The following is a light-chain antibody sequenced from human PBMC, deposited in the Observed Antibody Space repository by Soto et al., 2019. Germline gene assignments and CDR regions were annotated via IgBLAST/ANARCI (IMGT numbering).Light chain of an antibody. CDR1: HDIGNS. CDR3: QKSDHLPL. CDR2: DAY. Sequence: DIQMTQSPPSLSASVGDRVTITCQASHDIGNSLNWYQAKPGQAPKLVIYDAYNLETGVPSTFSGSGCGTLFTFTISGLRPEDIATYYCQKSDHLPLFGPGTKVDLK. J-gene: IGKJ3*01. V-gene: IGKV1-33*01.